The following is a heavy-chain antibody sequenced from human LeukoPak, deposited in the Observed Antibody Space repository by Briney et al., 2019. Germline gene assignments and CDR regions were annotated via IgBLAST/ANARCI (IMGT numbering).Heavy chain of an antibody. D-gene: IGHD6-6*01. J-gene: IGHJ4*02. CDR3: ARTSSIAARDVYTIDY. CDR2: INSNSGGT. CDR1: GYTFTGYY. V-gene: IGHV1-2*02. Sequence: ASVKVSCKASGYTFTGYYMHWVRQAPGQGLEWMGWINSNSGGTNYAQKFQGRVTMTRDTSISTAYMELSRLRSDDTAVYYCARTSSIAARDVYTIDYWGQGTLVTVSS.